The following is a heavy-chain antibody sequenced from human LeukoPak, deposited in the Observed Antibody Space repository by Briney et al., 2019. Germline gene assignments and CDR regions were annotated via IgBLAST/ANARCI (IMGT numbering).Heavy chain of an antibody. J-gene: IGHJ4*02. CDR3: ARQEYDILTGHYAPTFFDY. V-gene: IGHV4-59*08. CDR2: MYYSGST. D-gene: IGHD3-9*01. Sequence: SETLSLTCTVSGGSISYYYWSWIRQPPGKGLEWIGYMYYSGSTNYNPSLKSRVTISVETSKNQFSLKLSSVTAADTAVYYCARQEYDILTGHYAPTFFDYWGQGTLVTVSS. CDR1: GGSISYYY.